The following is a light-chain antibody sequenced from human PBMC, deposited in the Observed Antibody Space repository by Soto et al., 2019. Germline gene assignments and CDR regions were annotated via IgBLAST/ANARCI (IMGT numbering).Light chain of an antibody. Sequence: DIVMTQSPDSLAVSLGERATINCRSSQSVLYSSSNKHYLAWFQQKPGQPPKLLIYWASARESGVPDRFSGSGSGTDFTLTISSLQAEDVAVYHCQQYYSTPYTFGQGTKLEL. V-gene: IGKV4-1*01. CDR2: WAS. CDR1: QSVLYSSSNKHY. CDR3: QQYYSTPYT. J-gene: IGKJ2*01.